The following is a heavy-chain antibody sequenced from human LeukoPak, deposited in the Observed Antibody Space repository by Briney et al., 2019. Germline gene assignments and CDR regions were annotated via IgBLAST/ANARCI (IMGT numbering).Heavy chain of an antibody. D-gene: IGHD3-10*01. J-gene: IGHJ4*02. CDR1: GFTFSSYG. V-gene: IGHV3-30*18. CDR3: AKNLPPYYYGSGSLDY. Sequence: PGGSLRLSCAASGFTFSSYGMHWVRQAPGKGLEWVAVISYDGSNKYYADSVKGRFTISRDNSKNTLYLQMNSLRAEDTAVYYCAKNLPPYYYGSGSLDYWGQGTLVTVSS. CDR2: ISYDGSNK.